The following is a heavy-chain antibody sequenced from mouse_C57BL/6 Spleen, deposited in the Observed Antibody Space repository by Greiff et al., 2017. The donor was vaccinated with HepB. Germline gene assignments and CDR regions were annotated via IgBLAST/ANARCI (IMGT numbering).Heavy chain of an antibody. D-gene: IGHD2-3*01. V-gene: IGHV1-22*01. CDR3: VYDGYYGWFAY. Sequence: EVQLQQSGPELVKPGASVKMSCKASGYTFTDYNMHWVKQSHGKSLEWIGYINPNNGGTSYNQKFKGKATLTVNKSSSTAYMELRSLTSEDSAVYDCVYDGYYGWFAYWGQGTLVTVSA. CDR2: INPNNGGT. CDR1: GYTFTDYN. J-gene: IGHJ3*01.